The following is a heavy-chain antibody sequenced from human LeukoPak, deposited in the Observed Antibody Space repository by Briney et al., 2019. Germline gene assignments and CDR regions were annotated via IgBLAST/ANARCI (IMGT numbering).Heavy chain of an antibody. CDR1: GYTFTSYA. D-gene: IGHD6-13*01. J-gene: IGHJ6*03. Sequence: ASVKVSCKASGYTFTSYAMHWVRQAPGQRLEWMGWINPNSGGTNYAQKFQGWVTMTRDTSISTAYMELSSPRSEDTAVYYCAREVKKRAARADYYYMDVWGKGTTVTVSS. CDR3: AREVKKRAARADYYYMDV. CDR2: INPNSGGT. V-gene: IGHV1-2*04.